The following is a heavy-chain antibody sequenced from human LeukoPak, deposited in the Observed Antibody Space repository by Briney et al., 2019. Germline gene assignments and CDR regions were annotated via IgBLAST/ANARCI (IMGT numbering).Heavy chain of an antibody. D-gene: IGHD1-26*01. CDR2: IWYDGSNK. CDR3: ARSLVGATHFDY. CDR1: GFTFSSYG. V-gene: IGHV3-33*01. J-gene: IGHJ4*02. Sequence: GGSLRLSCAASGFTFSSYGMHRVRQAPGKGLEWVAVIWYDGSNKYYADSVKGRFTISRDNSKNTLYLQMNSLRAEDTAVYYCARSLVGATHFDYWGQGTLVTVSS.